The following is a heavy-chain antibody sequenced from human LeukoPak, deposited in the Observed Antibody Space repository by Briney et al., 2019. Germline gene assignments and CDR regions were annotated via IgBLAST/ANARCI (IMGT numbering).Heavy chain of an antibody. CDR2: IIPIFGTA. D-gene: IGHD3-10*01. CDR3: ARDRSITMVRGGPSGY. J-gene: IGHJ4*02. V-gene: IGHV1-69*05. Sequence: SVKVSCKASGGTFSSYAISWVRQAPGQGLEWMGGIIPIFGTANYAQKFQGRVTITTDESTSTAYMELSSPRSEDTAVYYCARDRSITMVRGGPSGYWGQGTLVTVSS. CDR1: GGTFSSYA.